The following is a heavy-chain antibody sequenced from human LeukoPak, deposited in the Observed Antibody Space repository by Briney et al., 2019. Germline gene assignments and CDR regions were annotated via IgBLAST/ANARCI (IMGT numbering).Heavy chain of an antibody. Sequence: GASVKVSCKASGGTFSNYAISWVRQAPGQGLEWMGGIMPIFDTADYAQKFQGRITITADESTSTVYMELSSLRSEDTAVYYCARESSTSFLDYWGQGTLVTVSS. CDR1: GGTFSNYA. J-gene: IGHJ4*02. V-gene: IGHV1-69*01. CDR2: IMPIFDTA. D-gene: IGHD2-2*01. CDR3: ARESSTSFLDY.